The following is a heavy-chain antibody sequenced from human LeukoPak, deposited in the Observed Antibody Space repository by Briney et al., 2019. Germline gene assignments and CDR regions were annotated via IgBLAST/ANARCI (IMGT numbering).Heavy chain of an antibody. V-gene: IGHV3-30-3*01. CDR2: ISYDGSNK. CDR3: ARDPGSVNWFDP. CDR1: GFTFSSYA. Sequence: GGSLRLSCAASGFTFSSYAMHWVRQAPGKGLEWVAVISYDGSNKYYADSVKGRFTISRDNSKNTLYLQMNSLRAEDTAVYYCARDPGSVNWFDPWGQGTLVTVSS. J-gene: IGHJ5*02.